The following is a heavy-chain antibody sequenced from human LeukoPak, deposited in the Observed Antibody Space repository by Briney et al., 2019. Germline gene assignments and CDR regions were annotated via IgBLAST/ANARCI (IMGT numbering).Heavy chain of an antibody. CDR3: AREEMEVAGLQY. CDR1: GFHFSNYW. Sequence: PGGSLRLSCAASGFHFSNYWMYWVRQAPGKSPVWVSRINREGRSATYADSVKGRFTISRDNANNTLFLQMINLRVDDTAVYYCAREEMEVAGLQYWGQGTLVTVSS. D-gene: IGHD6-19*01. CDR2: INREGRSA. J-gene: IGHJ4*01. V-gene: IGHV3-74*01.